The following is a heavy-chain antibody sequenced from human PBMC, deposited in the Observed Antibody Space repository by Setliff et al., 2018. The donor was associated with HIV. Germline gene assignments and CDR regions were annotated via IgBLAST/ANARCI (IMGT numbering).Heavy chain of an antibody. CDR2: INAGNGNT. V-gene: IGHV1-18*01. CDR3: AREGVAADDDEWYFFDH. CDR1: GGTFSSYA. J-gene: IGHJ4*02. D-gene: IGHD6-13*01. Sequence: ASVKVSCKASGGTFSSYAISWVRQAPGQGLEWMGWINAGNGNTKYAQKFQDRVTLTTDTSTGTVYMEVRRLRSDDTAVYFCAREGVAADDDEWYFFDHWGQGTLVTVSS.